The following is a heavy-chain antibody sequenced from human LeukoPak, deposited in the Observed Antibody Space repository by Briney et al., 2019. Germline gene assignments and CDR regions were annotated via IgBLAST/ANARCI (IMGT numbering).Heavy chain of an antibody. J-gene: IGHJ4*02. D-gene: IGHD2-2*01. CDR1: GGSISSYY. CDR3: ARHFQDIVVVPAAPFDY. V-gene: IGHV4-59*08. Sequence: PSETLSLTCTVSGGSISSYYWSWIRQPPGKGLEWIGYIYYSGSTKYNPSLKSRVTISIDTSKNQFSLKLSSVTAADTAVYYCARHFQDIVVVPAAPFDYWGQGTLVTVSS. CDR2: IYYSGST.